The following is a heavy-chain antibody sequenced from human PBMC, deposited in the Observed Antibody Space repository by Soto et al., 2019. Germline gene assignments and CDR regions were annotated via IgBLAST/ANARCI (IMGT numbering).Heavy chain of an antibody. CDR3: AKDQNIQLWHRYYYYGMDV. J-gene: IGHJ6*02. V-gene: IGHV3-23*01. Sequence: EVQLLESGGGLVQPGGSLRLSCAASGFTFSSYAMSWVRQAPGKGLEWVSAISGSGGSTYYADSVKGRFTISRDNSKNTLYLQMNSLRAEDTAVYYCAKDQNIQLWHRYYYYGMDVWGQGTTVTVSS. CDR2: ISGSGGST. CDR1: GFTFSSYA. D-gene: IGHD5-18*01.